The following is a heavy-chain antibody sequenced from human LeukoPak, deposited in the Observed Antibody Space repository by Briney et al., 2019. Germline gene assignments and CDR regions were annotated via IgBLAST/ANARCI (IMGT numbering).Heavy chain of an antibody. Sequence: GRSLRLSCEASGFTFSSYAMHWVRQAPGKGLEWVAVISYDGSNKYYADSVKGRFTISRDNSKNTLYLQMNSLRAEDTAVYYCAKDRGLIQLWLFDYWGQGTLVTVSS. D-gene: IGHD5-18*01. V-gene: IGHV3-30-3*01. CDR3: AKDRGLIQLWLFDY. J-gene: IGHJ4*02. CDR1: GFTFSSYA. CDR2: ISYDGSNK.